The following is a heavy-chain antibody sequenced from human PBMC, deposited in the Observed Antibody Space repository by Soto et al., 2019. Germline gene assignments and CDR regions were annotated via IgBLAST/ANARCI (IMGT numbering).Heavy chain of an antibody. D-gene: IGHD3-10*01. CDR3: ARLLLWFGELLFNWFDP. V-gene: IGHV4-39*01. CDR1: GGSISSSSYY. CDR2: IYYSGST. Sequence: QLQLQESGPGLVKPSETLSLTCTVSGGSISSSSYYWGWIRQPPGKGLEWIGSIYYSGSTYYNPSRKSRVTISVDTSKNQFSLKLSSVTAADTAVYYCARLLLWFGELLFNWFDPWGQGTLVTVSS. J-gene: IGHJ5*02.